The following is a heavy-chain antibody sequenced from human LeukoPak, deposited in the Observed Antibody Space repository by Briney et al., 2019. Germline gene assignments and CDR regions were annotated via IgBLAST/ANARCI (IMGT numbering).Heavy chain of an antibody. CDR1: GFTFSSYD. D-gene: IGHD4-17*01. J-gene: IGHJ4*02. CDR3: ARRKNDYGDFDF. CDR2: ISRSSNTI. V-gene: IGHV3-48*01. Sequence: GGSLRLSCAASGFTFSSYDMNWVRQAPGKGLEWISHISRSSNTIYFADSVKGRISISRDSAKNSLYLQMYNLRVEDTAMYYCARRKNDYGDFDFWGQGTLVTVSS.